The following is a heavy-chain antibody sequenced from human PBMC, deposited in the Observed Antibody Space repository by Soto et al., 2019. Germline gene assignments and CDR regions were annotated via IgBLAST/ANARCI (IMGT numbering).Heavy chain of an antibody. J-gene: IGHJ6*02. V-gene: IGHV4-34*02. CDR1: GESFSGYY. D-gene: IGHD1-7*01. CDR2: VDHRGST. CDR3: ARYEYGNSLYGVDV. Sequence: QVHLQQRGAGLLKPSETLSLNCVVSGESFSGYYWSWIRQTPGMGLEWIGEVDHRGSTTYNPSLKHRASISIDSSKILFSLELTSVTAADTALYFCARYEYGNSLYGVDVWGQGTRVTVSS.